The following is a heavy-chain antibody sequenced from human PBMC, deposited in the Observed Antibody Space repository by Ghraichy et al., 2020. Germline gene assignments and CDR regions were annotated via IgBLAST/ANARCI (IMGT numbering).Heavy chain of an antibody. Sequence: SQTLSLTCAISGDSVSSNSAAWNWIRQSPSRGLEWLGRTYYRSKWYNDYAVSVKSRITINPDTSKNQFSLQLNSVTPDDTAVYYCARDKNLYSSSSRWLDAFDIWGQGTMVTVSS. V-gene: IGHV6-1*01. CDR3: ARDKNLYSSSSRWLDAFDI. D-gene: IGHD6-6*01. CDR2: TYYRSKWYN. J-gene: IGHJ3*02. CDR1: GDSVSSNSAA.